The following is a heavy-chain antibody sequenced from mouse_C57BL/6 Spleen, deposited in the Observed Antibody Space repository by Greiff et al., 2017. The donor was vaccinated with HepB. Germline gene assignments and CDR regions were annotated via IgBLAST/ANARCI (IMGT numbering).Heavy chain of an antibody. Sequence: VQLQQPGAELVKPGASVKMSCKASGYTFTSYWITWVKQRPGQGLEWIGDIYPGSGSTNYNEKFKSKATLTVDTSSSTAYMQLSSLTSEDSAVYYCASEAAQEAWFAYWGQGTLVTVSA. CDR2: IYPGSGST. V-gene: IGHV1-55*01. J-gene: IGHJ3*01. D-gene: IGHD3-2*02. CDR3: ASEAAQEAWFAY. CDR1: GYTFTSYW.